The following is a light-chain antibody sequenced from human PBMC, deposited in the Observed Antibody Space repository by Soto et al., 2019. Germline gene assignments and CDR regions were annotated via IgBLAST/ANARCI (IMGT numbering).Light chain of an antibody. Sequence: IVMTRSALSLPVTPVEPSSISLSSSQSLLHSNGYNYLDWYLQKPGQSPQLLIYLGSNRASGVPDRFSGSGSGTDFTLKISRVEAEDVGVYYCMQALQTPPTFGQGTRLEIK. CDR2: LGS. V-gene: IGKV2-28*01. J-gene: IGKJ5*01. CDR1: QSLLHSNGYNY. CDR3: MQALQTPPT.